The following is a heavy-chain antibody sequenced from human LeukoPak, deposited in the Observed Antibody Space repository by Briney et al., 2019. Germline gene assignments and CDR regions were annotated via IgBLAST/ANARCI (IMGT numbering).Heavy chain of an antibody. CDR2: INPSGSST. CDR3: ARARVPGWFDP. CDR1: GYTFTSYY. J-gene: IGHJ5*02. V-gene: IGHV1-46*01. Sequence: ASVKVSCKASGYTFTSYYMHWVRQAPGPGLEWMGIINPSGSSTSYAQKFQGRVSMTRDTSTSTVYMELSSLRSEDTAVYYCARARVPGWFDPWGQGTLVSVSS. D-gene: IGHD2-2*01.